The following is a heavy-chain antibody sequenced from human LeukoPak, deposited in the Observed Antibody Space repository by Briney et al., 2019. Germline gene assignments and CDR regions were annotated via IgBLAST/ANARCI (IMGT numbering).Heavy chain of an antibody. D-gene: IGHD6-13*01. Sequence: GGSLRLSCAASGFTFSSYGMSCVRQAPGKGLEWVSAISGSGGSTYYADSVKGRFTISRDNSKNTLYLQMNSLRAEDTAVYYCAKDLLTTGIAAAGFDYWGQGTLVTVPS. J-gene: IGHJ4*02. CDR1: GFTFSSYG. CDR3: AKDLLTTGIAAAGFDY. CDR2: ISGSGGST. V-gene: IGHV3-23*01.